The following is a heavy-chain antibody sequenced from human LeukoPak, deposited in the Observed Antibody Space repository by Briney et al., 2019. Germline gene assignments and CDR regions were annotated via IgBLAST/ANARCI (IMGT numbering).Heavy chain of an antibody. D-gene: IGHD2-2*01. V-gene: IGHV3-23*01. CDR2: ISGSGGST. CDR1: GFTFSSYA. J-gene: IGHJ5*02. CDR3: AKDGYCSSTSCREWAWFDP. Sequence: PGGSLRLSCAASGFTFSSYAMSWVRQAPGKGLEWVSAISGSGGSTYYADSVKGRFTISRDNSKNTLYLQMNSLRAEDTAVYYCAKDGYCSSTSCREWAWFDPWGQGTLVTVSS.